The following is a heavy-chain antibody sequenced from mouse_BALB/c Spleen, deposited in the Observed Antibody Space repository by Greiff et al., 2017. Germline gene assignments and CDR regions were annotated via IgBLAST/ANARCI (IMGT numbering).Heavy chain of an antibody. J-gene: IGHJ1*01. CDR3: AREGGYYYGSSWWYFDV. V-gene: IGHV5-17*02. CDR2: ISSGSSTI. D-gene: IGHD1-1*01. Sequence: EVMLVESGGGLVQPGGSRKLSCAASGFTFSSFGMHWVRQAPEKGLEWVAYISSGSSTIYYADTVKGRFTISRDNPKNTLFLQMTSLRSEDTAMYYCAREGGYYYGSSWWYFDVWGAGTTVTVSS. CDR1: GFTFSSFG.